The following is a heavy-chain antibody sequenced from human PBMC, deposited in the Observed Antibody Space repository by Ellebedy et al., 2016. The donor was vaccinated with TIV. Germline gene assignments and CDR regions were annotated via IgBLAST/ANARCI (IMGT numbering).Heavy chain of an antibody. V-gene: IGHV3-33*01. CDR1: EFTFSTYH. CDR2: IWYDGTAK. Sequence: GESLKISCAASEFTFSTYHMHWVRQAPGKGLEWVAVIWYDGTAKFYAESVKGRFTISREHSQNTLYLEMNSLRADDTALYYFARELGGSGGSDFDYWGQGTLVTVSS. D-gene: IGHD2-15*01. J-gene: IGHJ4*02. CDR3: ARELGGSGGSDFDY.